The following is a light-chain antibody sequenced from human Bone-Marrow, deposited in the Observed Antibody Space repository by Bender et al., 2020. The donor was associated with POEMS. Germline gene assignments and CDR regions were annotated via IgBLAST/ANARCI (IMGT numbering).Light chain of an antibody. CDR2: SSH. J-gene: IGLJ3*02. Sequence: QSVLTQPPSASGTPGQRVTISCSGGSSNIGSHAVNWYQHLPGTAPKLLIYSSHRRPSEVPDRFSGSRSGTSASLAISGLQSEDEADYYYAVWDDSLNSCVFGGGTNITVL. V-gene: IGLV1-44*01. CDR1: SSNIGSHA. CDR3: AVWDDSLNSCV.